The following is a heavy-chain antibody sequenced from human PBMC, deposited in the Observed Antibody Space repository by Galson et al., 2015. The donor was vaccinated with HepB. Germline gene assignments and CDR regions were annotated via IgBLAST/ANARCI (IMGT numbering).Heavy chain of an antibody. CDR1: GFTFSSYW. CDR2: IKQDGSEK. D-gene: IGHD2-21*02. CDR3: ARDKAPYCGGDCSHPMSLFDY. V-gene: IGHV3-7*03. J-gene: IGHJ4*02. Sequence: SLRLSCAASGFTFSSYWMSWVRQAPGKGLEWVANIKQDGSEKYYVDSVKGRFTISRDNDKNSLYLEMNSLGDEDTAVYYCARDKAPYCGGDCSHPMSLFDYWGQGTLVTVSS.